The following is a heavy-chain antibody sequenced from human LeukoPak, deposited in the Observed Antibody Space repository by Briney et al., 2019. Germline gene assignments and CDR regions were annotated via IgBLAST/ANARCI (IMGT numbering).Heavy chain of an antibody. CDR2: IYPGDSDT. CDR3: ARQIKWWDAFDI. D-gene: IGHD2-8*01. V-gene: IGHV5-51*01. CDR1: GYRFSTYW. J-gene: IGHJ3*02. Sequence: GESLKISCKGSGYRFSTYWIGWVRQMPGKGLECMGVIYPGDSDTRYSPSFQGQVTISADKSISTAYLQWSSLKASNTAMYYCARQIKWWDAFDIWGQGTMVTVSS.